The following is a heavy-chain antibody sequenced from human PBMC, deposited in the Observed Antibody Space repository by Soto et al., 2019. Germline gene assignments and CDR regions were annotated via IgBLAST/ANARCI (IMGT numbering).Heavy chain of an antibody. J-gene: IGHJ3*02. CDR1: GFTFSSYA. Sequence: GGSLRLSCAASGFTFSSYAMSWVRQAPGKGLEWVSAISGSGGSTYYADSVKGRFTISRDNSKNTLYLQMNSLGAEDTAVYCCAKYPTGLDAFDIWGQGTMVTVSS. V-gene: IGHV3-23*01. CDR2: ISGSGGST. D-gene: IGHD1-1*01. CDR3: AKYPTGLDAFDI.